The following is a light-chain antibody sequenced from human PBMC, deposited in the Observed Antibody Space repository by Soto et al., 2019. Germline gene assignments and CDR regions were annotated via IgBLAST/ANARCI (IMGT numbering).Light chain of an antibody. V-gene: IGLV2-23*02. CDR2: DVS. J-gene: IGLJ2*01. Sequence: QSALTQPASVSGSPGQSITISCTGTSSDVGSYNLVSWYQQHPGKAPKLMIYDVSKRPSGVSNRCSGSKSGNTASLTISGLQAEDEADYYCCSYAGSRDVVFGGGTKLTVL. CDR1: SSDVGSYNL. CDR3: CSYAGSRDVV.